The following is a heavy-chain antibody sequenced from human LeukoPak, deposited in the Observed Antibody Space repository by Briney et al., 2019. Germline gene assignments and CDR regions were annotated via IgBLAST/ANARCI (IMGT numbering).Heavy chain of an antibody. CDR1: GLTFSNAW. CDR3: AKLYGSNADFDF. D-gene: IGHD4-23*01. CDR2: ISSSSSYT. J-gene: IGHJ4*02. V-gene: IGHV3-11*03. Sequence: GGSLRLSCAASGLTFSNAWMTWVRQAPGKGLEWVSYISSSSSYTNYADSVKGRFTISRDNAKNSLYLQMNSLRAEDTAVYYCAKLYGSNADFDFWGQGTLVTVSS.